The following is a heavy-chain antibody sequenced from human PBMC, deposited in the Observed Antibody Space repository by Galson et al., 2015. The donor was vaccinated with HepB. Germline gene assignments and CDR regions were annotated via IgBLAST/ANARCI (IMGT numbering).Heavy chain of an antibody. CDR1: GFTFGDYA. V-gene: IGHV3-49*03. Sequence: SLRLSCAASGFTFGDYAMSWFRQAPGKGLEWVGFIRSKAYGGTTEYAASVKGRFTISRDDSKSIAYLQMNSLKTEDTAVYYCTRDRRGLGELNDYWGQGTLVTVSS. CDR3: TRDRRGLGELNDY. J-gene: IGHJ4*02. CDR2: IRSKAYGGTT. D-gene: IGHD3-16*01.